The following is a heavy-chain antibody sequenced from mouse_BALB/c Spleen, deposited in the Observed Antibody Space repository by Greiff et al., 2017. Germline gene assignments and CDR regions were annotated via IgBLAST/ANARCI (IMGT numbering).Heavy chain of an antibody. J-gene: IGHJ3*01. Sequence: EVQLVESGGGLVKPGGSLKLSCAASGFTFSSYAMSWVRQTPEKRLEWVASISSGGSTYYPDSVKGRFTISRDNARNILYLQMSSLRSEDTAMYYCARGQGYGNYGDWFAYWGQGTLVTVSA. CDR1: GFTFSSYA. V-gene: IGHV5-6-5*01. D-gene: IGHD2-1*01. CDR2: ISSGGST. CDR3: ARGQGYGNYGDWFAY.